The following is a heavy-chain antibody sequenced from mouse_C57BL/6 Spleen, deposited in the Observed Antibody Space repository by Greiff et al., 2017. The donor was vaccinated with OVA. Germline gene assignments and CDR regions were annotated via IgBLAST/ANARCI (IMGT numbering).Heavy chain of an antibody. J-gene: IGHJ4*01. D-gene: IGHD2-5*01. V-gene: IGHV1-82*01. CDR1: GYAFSSSW. Sequence: QVQLQQSGPELVKPGASVKISCKASGYAFSSSWMNWVKQRPGKGLEWIGRIYPGDGDTNYNGKFKGKATLTADKSSSTAYMQLSSLTSEDSAVYFCARSDYSNSYAMDYWGQGTSGTVS. CDR2: IYPGDGDT. CDR3: ARSDYSNSYAMDY.